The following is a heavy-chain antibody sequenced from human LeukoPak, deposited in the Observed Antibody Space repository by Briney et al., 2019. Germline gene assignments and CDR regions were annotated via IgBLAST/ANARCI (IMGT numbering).Heavy chain of an antibody. V-gene: IGHV3-21*06. Sequence: GGSLRLSCTASGLTFSTSGFNWVRQAPGKGLEWVASICPTGSDRYHAGSIKGRFTISRDNANNFLYLQMNSLRAEDTAVYYCATETNGRHYDYWGQGTLLTVSS. D-gene: IGHD1-14*01. CDR2: ICPTGSDR. CDR3: ATETNGRHYDY. CDR1: GLTFSTSG. J-gene: IGHJ4*02.